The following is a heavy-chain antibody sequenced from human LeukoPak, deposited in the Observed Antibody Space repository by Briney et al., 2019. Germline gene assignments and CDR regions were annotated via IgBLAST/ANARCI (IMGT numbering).Heavy chain of an antibody. Sequence: ASVKVSCKASGYTFTGYYMHWVRQAPGQGLEWMGWINPNNGGTNYAQKFQGRVAMTRDTSFSTAYMELSRLRCDDTAVYYCTRGRPITRTVGQLFQHWGQGTLVTVSS. CDR1: GYTFTGYY. V-gene: IGHV1-2*02. D-gene: IGHD3-22*01. CDR2: INPNNGGT. J-gene: IGHJ1*01. CDR3: TRGRPITRTVGQLFQH.